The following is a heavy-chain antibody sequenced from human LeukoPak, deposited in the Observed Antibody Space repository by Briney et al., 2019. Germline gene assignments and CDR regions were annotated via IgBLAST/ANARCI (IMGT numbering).Heavy chain of an antibody. Sequence: GGSLRLSCAASGFTFSSYAMHWVRQAPGKGLEWVAVISYDGSNKYYADSVKGRFTISRDNSKNTLYLQMNSLRAEDTAVYYCARDLPFWSGYGLFDYWGQGTLVTVSS. D-gene: IGHD3-3*01. CDR2: ISYDGSNK. CDR1: GFTFSSYA. J-gene: IGHJ4*02. CDR3: ARDLPFWSGYGLFDY. V-gene: IGHV3-30*04.